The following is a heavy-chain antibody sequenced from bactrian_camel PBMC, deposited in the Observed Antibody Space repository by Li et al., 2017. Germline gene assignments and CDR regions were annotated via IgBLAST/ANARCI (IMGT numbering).Heavy chain of an antibody. V-gene: IGHV3S1*01. Sequence: HVQLVESGGGSVQAGGSLTLSCALNGYTFSRYCLAWFRQAPEKEREGIASIETDGSTRYADSVKGRFTISKDSAKNTIYLQMDNLKPEDTATYYCAAELLGVGWTTAISNCEFGSRGQGTQVTVS. CDR2: IETDGST. D-gene: IGHD5*01. CDR3: AAELLGVGWTTAISNCEFGS. CDR1: GYTFSRYC. J-gene: IGHJ6*01.